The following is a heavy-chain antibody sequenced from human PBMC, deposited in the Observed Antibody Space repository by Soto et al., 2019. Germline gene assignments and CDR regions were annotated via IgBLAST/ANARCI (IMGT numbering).Heavy chain of an antibody. CDR1: GFTFSNAW. J-gene: IGHJ4*02. Sequence: EVQLVESGGGLVKPGGSLRLSCAASGFTFSNAWMSWVRQAPGKGLEWVGRIKSKTNGGPTNYAGPVKGRFIISGDDSGTALDLQMASLKAEDTAMYYCTTDGHNYGAHDYWGQGTLVTVSS. D-gene: IGHD5-18*01. V-gene: IGHV3-15*01. CDR3: TTDGHNYGAHDY. CDR2: IKSKTNGGPT.